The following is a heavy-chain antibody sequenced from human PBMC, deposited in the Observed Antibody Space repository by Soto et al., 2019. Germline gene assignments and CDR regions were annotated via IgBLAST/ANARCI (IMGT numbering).Heavy chain of an antibody. CDR2: IYHSGSS. CDR3: ARDLGGGVPAAVTHLKLGCDP. V-gene: IGHV4-4*02. D-gene: IGHD2-2*01. Sequence: SGTVSVGCAVIGNSITGSQCCRWFRQAPGKGLEWIGEIYHSGSSNYNPSLKSRVTISVDKSKNHFSLKLSSVTAADTAVYYCARDLGGGVPAAVTHLKLGCDPWGQGTLVTVS. J-gene: IGHJ5*02. CDR1: GNSITGSQC.